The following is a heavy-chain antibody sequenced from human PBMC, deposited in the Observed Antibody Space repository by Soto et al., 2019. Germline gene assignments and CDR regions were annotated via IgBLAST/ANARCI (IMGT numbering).Heavy chain of an antibody. CDR1: GVTFNNFA. J-gene: IGHJ4*02. CDR3: AKDLYSLGWLALGAPFEY. V-gene: IGHV3-23*01. D-gene: IGHD3-22*01. Sequence: PGGSLRLSCAASGVTFNNFAMNWVRQAPGKGLEWVSSISAGVRSTYLADSVKGRFTISRDKSNNTLYLQMNSLRVEDTAVYYCAKDLYSLGWLALGAPFEYWGQGAHVTGSS. CDR2: ISAGVRST.